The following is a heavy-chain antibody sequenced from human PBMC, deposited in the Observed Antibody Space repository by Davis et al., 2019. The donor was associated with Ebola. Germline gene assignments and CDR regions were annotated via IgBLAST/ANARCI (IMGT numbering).Heavy chain of an antibody. V-gene: IGHV4-31*03. CDR2: IYYSGRT. CDR3: ARGSLAFGGVIVPYYFDY. Sequence: LRLSCTVSGGSISSGVYYWTWIRQHPGKGLEWIGYIYYSGRTYYNPSLKSRVTISVDTSKNQFSLKLSSVTAADTAVYYCARGSLAFGGVIVPYYFDYWGQGTLVTVSS. J-gene: IGHJ4*02. CDR1: GGSISSGVYY. D-gene: IGHD3-16*02.